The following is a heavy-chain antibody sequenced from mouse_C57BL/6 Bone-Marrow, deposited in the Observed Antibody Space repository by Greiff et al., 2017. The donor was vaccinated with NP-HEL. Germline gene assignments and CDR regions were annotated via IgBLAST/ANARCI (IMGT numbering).Heavy chain of an antibody. V-gene: IGHV1-82*01. J-gene: IGHJ4*01. D-gene: IGHD1-1*01. CDR3: ARYDTTDARDY. Sequence: VQGVESGPELVKPGASVKISCKASGYAFSSSWMNWVKQRPGKGLEWIGRIYPGDGDTNYNGKFKGKATLTADKSSSTAYMQLSSLTSEDSAVYFCARYDTTDARDYWGQGTSVTVSS. CDR2: IYPGDGDT. CDR1: GYAFSSSW.